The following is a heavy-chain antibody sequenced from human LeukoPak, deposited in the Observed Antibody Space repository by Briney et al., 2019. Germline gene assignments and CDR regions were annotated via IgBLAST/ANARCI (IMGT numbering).Heavy chain of an antibody. Sequence: GGSLRLSCVASGFSFSDYSMNWVRQSPGKGLEWIAYITSRSAFTYFADSVKGRFTVSRDDAKNSLYLTSLRVDDTAVYYCARDLTSAYWSPGGYYYYMDVWGKGTAVTVSS. CDR1: GFSFSDYS. CDR2: ITSRSAFT. D-gene: IGHD3-16*01. CDR3: ARDLTSAYWSPGGYYYYMDV. V-gene: IGHV3-48*01. J-gene: IGHJ6*03.